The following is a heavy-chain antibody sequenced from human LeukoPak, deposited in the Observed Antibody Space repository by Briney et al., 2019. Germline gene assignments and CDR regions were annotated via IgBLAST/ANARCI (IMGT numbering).Heavy chain of an antibody. CDR2: IYQSGNT. Sequence: PSETLSPTCTVSADSIRNFYWNWIRQSPGKGLEWIGYIYQSGNTNYNPSLKSRLTMSIDTSKNQFSLNLSSVTAADTAVYYCARATYGSGSYYVVNFDYWGQGALVTVSS. CDR1: ADSIRNFY. J-gene: IGHJ4*02. V-gene: IGHV4-59*01. D-gene: IGHD3-10*01. CDR3: ARATYGSGSYYVVNFDY.